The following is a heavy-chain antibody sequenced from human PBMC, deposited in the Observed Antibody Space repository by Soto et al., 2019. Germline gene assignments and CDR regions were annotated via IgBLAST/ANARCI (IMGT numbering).Heavy chain of an antibody. V-gene: IGHV1-18*04. CDR1: GGSFSNFG. J-gene: IGHJ4*02. Sequence: ASVKVSCKASGGSFSNFGISWVRQAPGQGLEWMGWISAYNGNTNYAQKLQGRVTMTTDTSTSTAYMELRSLRSDDTAVYYCARDLAFWGQGTLVTISS. CDR2: ISAYNGNT. CDR3: ARDLAF. D-gene: IGHD3-16*01.